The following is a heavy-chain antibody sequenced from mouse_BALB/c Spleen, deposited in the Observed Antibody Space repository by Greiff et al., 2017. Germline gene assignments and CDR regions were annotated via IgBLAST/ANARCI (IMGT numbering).Heavy chain of an antibody. Sequence: EVKLMESGGGLVQPGGSRKLSCAASGFTFSSFGMHWVRQAPEKGLEWVAYISSGSSTIYYADTVKGRFTISRDNPKNTLFLQMTSLRSEDTAMYYCARWSYGYDGGFAYWGQGTLVTVSA. CDR2: ISSGSSTI. V-gene: IGHV5-17*02. CDR1: GFTFSSFG. CDR3: ARWSYGYDGGFAY. D-gene: IGHD2-2*01. J-gene: IGHJ3*01.